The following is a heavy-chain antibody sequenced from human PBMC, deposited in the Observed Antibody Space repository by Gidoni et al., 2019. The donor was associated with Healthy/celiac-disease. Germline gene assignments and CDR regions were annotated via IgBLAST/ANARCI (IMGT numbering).Heavy chain of an antibody. CDR2: ISSSSSYI. Sequence: EVQLVESGGGLVKPGGSLRLSCAASGFTCSSYSMNWVRQAPGKGLEWVSSISSSSSYIYYADSVKGRFTISRDNAKNSLYLQMNSLRAEDTAVYYCAREGEWLLYIDYWGQGTLVTVSS. J-gene: IGHJ4*02. CDR3: AREGEWLLYIDY. D-gene: IGHD5-12*01. V-gene: IGHV3-21*01. CDR1: GFTCSSYS.